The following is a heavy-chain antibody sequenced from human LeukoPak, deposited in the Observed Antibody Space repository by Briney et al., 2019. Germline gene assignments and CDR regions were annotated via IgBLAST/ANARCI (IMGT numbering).Heavy chain of an antibody. CDR2: INPNSGDT. CDR3: ASYSTSSGDAFDI. D-gene: IGHD6-6*01. V-gene: IGHV1-2*02. Sequence: ASVTVSCKASGYTFSYQYIHWVRQSPGQGLEWMGWINPNSGDTDYAQKFQGRVTMTRDTSISTAYIELTSLRSDDTAVYYCASYSTSSGDAFDIWGQGTLVTVSS. CDR1: GYTFSYQY. J-gene: IGHJ3*02.